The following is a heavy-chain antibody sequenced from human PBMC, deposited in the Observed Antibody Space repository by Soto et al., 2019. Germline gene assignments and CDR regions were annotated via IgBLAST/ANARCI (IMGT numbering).Heavy chain of an antibody. CDR1: VFTFSSYG. D-gene: IGHD3-3*01. V-gene: IGHV3-33*01. Sequence: GSLRNSCAASVFTFSSYGMHWVRQAPGKGLEWVAVIWYDGSNKYYADSVKGRFTISRDNSKNTLYLQMNSLRAEDTAVYYCAREGFWSGYYSSYYYYGMDVWGQGTTVTVSS. J-gene: IGHJ6*02. CDR2: IWYDGSNK. CDR3: AREGFWSGYYSSYYYYGMDV.